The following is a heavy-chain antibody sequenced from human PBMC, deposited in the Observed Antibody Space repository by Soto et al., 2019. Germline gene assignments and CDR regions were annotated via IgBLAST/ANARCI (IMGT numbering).Heavy chain of an antibody. J-gene: IGHJ4*02. D-gene: IGHD6-6*01. CDR2: LIPIFGTA. CDR3: ARGDPRIAARRFDY. V-gene: IGHV1-69*13. Sequence: SVKVSCKASGGTFSSYAISWVRQAPGQGLEWMGGLIPIFGTANYAQKFQRRVTITADESTSTAYMELSSLRSEDTAVYYCARGDPRIAARRFDYWGQGTLVTVSS. CDR1: GGTFSSYA.